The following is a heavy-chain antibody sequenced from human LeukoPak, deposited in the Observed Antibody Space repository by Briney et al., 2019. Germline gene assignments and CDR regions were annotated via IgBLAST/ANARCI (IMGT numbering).Heavy chain of an antibody. CDR1: GFTVRSNS. Sequence: PGGSLRLSCAVSGFTVRSNSMSWVRQAPGKRLELVSLIYSSGETYYADSVKGRFTISRDTSKNTLYLQMNSLRADDTAMYYCTRDGYNYFDSWGQGTLVTVSP. V-gene: IGHV3-53*01. CDR2: IYSSGET. D-gene: IGHD5-24*01. J-gene: IGHJ4*02. CDR3: TRDGYNYFDS.